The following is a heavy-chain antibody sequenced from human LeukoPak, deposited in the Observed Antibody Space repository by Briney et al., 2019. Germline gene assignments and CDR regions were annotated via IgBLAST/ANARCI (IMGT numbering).Heavy chain of an antibody. CDR1: GFTFSSYS. D-gene: IGHD3-9*01. J-gene: IGHJ4*02. CDR3: ARYSVTGYYAIGTPPFDY. Sequence: GGSLRLSCAASGFTFSSYSMNWVRQAPGKGLEWVSSISSSSSYIYYADSVKGRFTISRDNAKNSLYLQMNSLRAEDTAVYYCARYSVTGYYAIGTPPFDYWGQGTLVTVSS. V-gene: IGHV3-21*01. CDR2: ISSSSSYI.